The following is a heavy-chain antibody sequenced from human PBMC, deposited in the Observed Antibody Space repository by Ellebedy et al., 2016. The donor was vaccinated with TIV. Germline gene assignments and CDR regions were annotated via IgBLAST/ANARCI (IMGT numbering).Heavy chain of an antibody. CDR2: IGSSSTTI. D-gene: IGHD3-10*01. CDR3: AREIFLWSLGIYYYGMDV. Sequence: GESLKISCAASGFAFSSYAMHWVRQAPGKGLAWVSYIGSSSTTIYYADSVKGRFTVSRDNAKNSLYLQLNSLSAEDTAVYYCAREIFLWSLGIYYYGMDVWGHGTTVIVSS. CDR1: GFAFSSYA. J-gene: IGHJ6*02. V-gene: IGHV3-48*04.